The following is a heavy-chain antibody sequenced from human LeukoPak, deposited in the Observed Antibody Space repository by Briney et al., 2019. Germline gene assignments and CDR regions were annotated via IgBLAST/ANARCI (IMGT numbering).Heavy chain of an antibody. V-gene: IGHV4-38-2*02. CDR2: IYHSGST. Sequence: SSETLSLTCTVSGYSISSGYYWGWIRQPPGKGLEWIGSIYHSGSTNYNPSLKSRVTISVDKSKNQFSLKLSSVTAADTAVYYCARDKIAVAGAAHFFDYWGQGTLVTVSS. CDR3: ARDKIAVAGAAHFFDY. CDR1: GYSISSGYY. D-gene: IGHD6-19*01. J-gene: IGHJ4*02.